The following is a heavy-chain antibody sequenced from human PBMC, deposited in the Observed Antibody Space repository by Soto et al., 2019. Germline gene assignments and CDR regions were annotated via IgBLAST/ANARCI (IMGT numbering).Heavy chain of an antibody. CDR2: ISYDGSNK. D-gene: IGHD6-13*01. CDR3: ERSPYSSSWYDWFDP. V-gene: IGHV3-30-3*01. Sequence: GGSLRLSCAASGFTFSSYAMHWVRQAPGKGLEWVAVISYDGSNKYYADSVKGRFTISRDNSKNTLYLQMNSLRAEDTAVYYCERSPYSSSWYDWFDPWGQGTLVNVSS. CDR1: GFTFSSYA. J-gene: IGHJ5*02.